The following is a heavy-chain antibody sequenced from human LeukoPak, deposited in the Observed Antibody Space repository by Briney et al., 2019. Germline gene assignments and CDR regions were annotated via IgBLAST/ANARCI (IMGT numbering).Heavy chain of an antibody. CDR3: TRADSYGDFDY. J-gene: IGHJ4*02. CDR1: GYTFTSYY. Sequence: ASVKVSCKASGYTFTSYYIHWVRQAPGQGLEWMGIIDPTGGRTTYAQKFQGRVTMTRDTSTSTVYMDLRSLRSEDTAVYFCTRADSYGDFDYWGQGSQVTVSS. D-gene: IGHD3-10*01. V-gene: IGHV1-46*01. CDR2: IDPTGGRT.